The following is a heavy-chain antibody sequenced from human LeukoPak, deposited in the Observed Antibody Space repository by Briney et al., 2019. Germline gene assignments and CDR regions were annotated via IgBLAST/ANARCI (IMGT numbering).Heavy chain of an antibody. V-gene: IGHV3-23*01. D-gene: IGHD4-17*01. CDR1: GFTLSSYA. Sequence: GGSLRLSCAASGFTLSSYAMSWVRQAPGKGLEWVSAISDTGNTYHADSVKGRFTISRDSSKNTLFLQMNRLRPEDAAVYYCARVGDYGDYSNFDYWGQGTLVTVSS. CDR3: ARVGDYGDYSNFDY. CDR2: ISDTGNT. J-gene: IGHJ4*02.